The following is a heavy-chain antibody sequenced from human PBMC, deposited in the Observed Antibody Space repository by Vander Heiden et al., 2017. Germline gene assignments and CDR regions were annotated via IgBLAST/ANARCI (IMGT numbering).Heavy chain of an antibody. D-gene: IGHD3-22*01. Sequence: QVHLQESGPGLVKPSETLSLTCTVSGGSVSSGTYYWSWIRQPPGKGLEWIGYIYYTGSTDYNPSLKSRVTISIDTSKNQFSLKLSAVTAADTAVYYCARSGGILYDSSPGLWGQGTLVTVSS. CDR3: ARSGGILYDSSPGL. V-gene: IGHV4-61*01. CDR2: IYYTGST. CDR1: GGSVSSGTYY. J-gene: IGHJ4*02.